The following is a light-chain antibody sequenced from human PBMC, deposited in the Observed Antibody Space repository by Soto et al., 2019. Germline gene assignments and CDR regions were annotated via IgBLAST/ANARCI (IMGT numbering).Light chain of an antibody. CDR1: SSDVGGYNY. CDR2: EVS. V-gene: IGLV2-14*01. Sequence: QSALTQPASVSGSPGQSITISCTGTSSDVGGYNYVSWSQQHPGTAPKLMIYEVSNRPSGVSNRFSGSKSGNTASLTISGLQAEDEADYYCISYTSSSSSYVVGTGTKVTVL. CDR3: ISYTSSSSSYV. J-gene: IGLJ1*01.